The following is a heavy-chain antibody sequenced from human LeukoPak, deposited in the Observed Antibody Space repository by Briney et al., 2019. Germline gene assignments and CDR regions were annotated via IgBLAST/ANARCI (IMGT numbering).Heavy chain of an antibody. CDR3: VKGGGYNFGSFQS. J-gene: IGHJ5*02. CDR2: VSSDGVST. Sequence: GGSLRLSCSASGFTFSGHAMHWVRQAPGRGLEHVSAVSSDGVSTYDAHSVKGRFTIFRDNSKNTLYLQMRSLIDEDTAVYYCVKGGGYNFGSFQSWGQGTLVIVSS. D-gene: IGHD5-24*01. CDR1: GFTFSGHA. V-gene: IGHV3-64D*06.